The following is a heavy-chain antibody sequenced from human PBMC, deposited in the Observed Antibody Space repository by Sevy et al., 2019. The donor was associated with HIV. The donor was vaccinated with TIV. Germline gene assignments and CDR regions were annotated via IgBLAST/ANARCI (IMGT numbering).Heavy chain of an antibody. V-gene: IGHV3-7*01. J-gene: IGHJ4*02. Sequence: GGSLRLSCAASGFTFSANWMNWVRQAPGKGLEWVANIKAAGSDKIYVDSVEGRFTISRDNAKNLLFLQMNSLRVEDTAVYYCAHETFGRLESWGQGTLVTVSS. D-gene: IGHD3-16*01. CDR2: IKAAGSDK. CDR3: AHETFGRLES. CDR1: GFTFSANW.